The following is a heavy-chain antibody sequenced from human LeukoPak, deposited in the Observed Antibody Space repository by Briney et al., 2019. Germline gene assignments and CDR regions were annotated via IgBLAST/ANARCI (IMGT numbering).Heavy chain of an antibody. CDR1: GYTFTGYY. D-gene: IGHD2-21*01. V-gene: IGHV1-2*02. Sequence: ASVKVSCKASGYTFTGYYMHWVRQAPGQGLEWMGWINPNSGGTNYAQKFQGRVTMTRDTSISTAYMELSRLRSDDTAVYYCARTFPHIVVVNAMYYMDVWGKGTTVTVSS. CDR2: INPNSGGT. J-gene: IGHJ6*03. CDR3: ARTFPHIVVVNAMYYMDV.